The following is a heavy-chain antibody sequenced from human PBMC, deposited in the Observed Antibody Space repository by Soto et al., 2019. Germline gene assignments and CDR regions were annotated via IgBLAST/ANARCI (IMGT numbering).Heavy chain of an antibody. J-gene: IGHJ6*02. CDR1: GFTFSSYA. CDR3: AKDLGGSYDFWGYYYGMDV. D-gene: IGHD3-3*01. V-gene: IGHV3-23*01. Sequence: EVQLLESGGGLVQPGGSLRLSCAASGFTFSSYAMSWVRQAPGKGLEWVSAISGSGGSTYYADSVKGRFTISRDNSKNTLYLQMNSLRAEDTAVYYCAKDLGGSYDFWGYYYGMDVWGQGTTVTVSS. CDR2: ISGSGGST.